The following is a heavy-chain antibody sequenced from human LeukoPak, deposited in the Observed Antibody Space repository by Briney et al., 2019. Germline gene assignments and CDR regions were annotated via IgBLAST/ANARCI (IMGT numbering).Heavy chain of an antibody. J-gene: IGHJ6*03. CDR3: ARDGYSGSYYRLYYFFMDV. Sequence: GGSLRLSCAASGFTFSSYGMHWVRQAPGKGLEWVAFIRYDGSNKYYADSVKGRFTISRDNSKNTLYLQMNSLRGEDTDVYYCARDGYSGSYYRLYYFFMDVWGKGTTVTVSS. D-gene: IGHD1-26*01. CDR1: GFTFSSYG. V-gene: IGHV3-30*02. CDR2: IRYDGSNK.